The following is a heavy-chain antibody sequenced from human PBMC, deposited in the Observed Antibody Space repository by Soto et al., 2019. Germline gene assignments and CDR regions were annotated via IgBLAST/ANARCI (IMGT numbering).Heavy chain of an antibody. CDR1: GFSLSNARMG. J-gene: IGHJ5*02. V-gene: IGHV2-26*01. CDR3: ARIRLQHGGSSWFSVHVGSVVRGVWFDP. Sequence: SGPTLVNPTETLTLTCTVSGFSLSNARMGVSWIRQPPGKALEWLAHIFSNDEKSYSTSLKSRLTISKDTSKSQVVLTMTNMDPVDTATYYCARIRLQHGGSSWFSVHVGSVVRGVWFDPWGQGTLVTVSS. CDR2: IFSNDEK. D-gene: IGHD6-13*01.